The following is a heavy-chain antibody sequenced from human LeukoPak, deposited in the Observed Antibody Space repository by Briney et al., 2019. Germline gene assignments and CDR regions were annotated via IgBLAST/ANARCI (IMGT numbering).Heavy chain of an antibody. V-gene: IGHV4-38-2*02. CDR3: ARGVVNRGYDYVWGSYRPLFDY. CDR1: GYSISSDYY. CDR2: IYHSWST. J-gene: IGHJ4*02. Sequence: SETLSLTCTVSGYSISSDYYWGWIRQPPGKGLEWIGSIYHSWSTYYNPSLKSRVTILVDTSKNQFSLKLSSVTAADTAVYYCARGVVNRGYDYVWGSYRPLFDYWGQGTLVTVSS. D-gene: IGHD3-16*02.